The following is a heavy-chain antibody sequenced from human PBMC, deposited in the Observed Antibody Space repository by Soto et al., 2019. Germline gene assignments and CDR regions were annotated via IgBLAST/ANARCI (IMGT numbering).Heavy chain of an antibody. J-gene: IGHJ6*02. CDR3: ARNYGSGSSNYYYGMDV. CDR1: GGSISSYY. CDR2: IYYSGST. Sequence: SETLSLTCTASGGSISSYYWSWIRQPPGKGLEWIGYIYYSGSTNYNPSLKSRVTISVDTSKNQFSLKLSSVTAADTAVYYCARNYGSGSSNYYYGMDVWGQGTTVTVSS. V-gene: IGHV4-59*01. D-gene: IGHD3-10*01.